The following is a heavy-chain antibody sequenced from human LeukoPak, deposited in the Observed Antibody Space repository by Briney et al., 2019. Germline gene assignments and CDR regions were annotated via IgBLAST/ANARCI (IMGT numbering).Heavy chain of an antibody. CDR1: GYSISSGYY. D-gene: IGHD5-12*01. CDR2: INHSGST. J-gene: IGHJ4*02. Sequence: SETLSLTCTVSGYSISSGYYWGWIRQPPGKGLEWIGEINHSGSTNYNPSLKSRVTISVDTSKNQFSLKLSSVTAADTAVYYCARHVGGSGYDYRFPHIDYWGQGTLVTVSS. V-gene: IGHV4-38-2*02. CDR3: ARHVGGSGYDYRFPHIDY.